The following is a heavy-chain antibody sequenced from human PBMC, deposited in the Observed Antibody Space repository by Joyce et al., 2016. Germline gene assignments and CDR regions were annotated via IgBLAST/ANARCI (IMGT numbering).Heavy chain of an antibody. J-gene: IGHJ4*02. CDR2: INPNKVDT. CDR1: GFSFSGYY. V-gene: IGHV1-2*02. Sequence: QVQLVQSGAEVKNPGASVKVSCKASGFSFSGYYIHWVGRAPGQGLEVIVLINPNKVDTIYAQNFQGRVTMTRDTSISTVYLELGRLTSDDTALYYCAREYGGTFYFDYWGQVTLVTVSS. D-gene: IGHD4-23*01. CDR3: AREYGGTFYFDY.